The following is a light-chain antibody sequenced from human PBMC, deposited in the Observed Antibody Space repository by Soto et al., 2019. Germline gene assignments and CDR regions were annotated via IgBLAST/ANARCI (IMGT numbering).Light chain of an antibody. CDR2: GAS. Sequence: IIMQPSTATLSVLPGESFPLSCRARQSASRYLAGYQQKPGQAPRLLIYGASTRATGSPATFSGSGSGTAVTLTISSLQSEDSAVYYCQQYNEWPPLTFGGGTKVDIK. V-gene: IGKV3-15*01. CDR3: QQYNEWPPLT. J-gene: IGKJ4*01. CDR1: QSASRY.